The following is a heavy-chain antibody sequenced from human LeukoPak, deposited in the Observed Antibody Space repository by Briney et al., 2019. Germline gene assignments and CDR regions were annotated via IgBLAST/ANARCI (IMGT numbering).Heavy chain of an antibody. V-gene: IGHV1-18*01. CDR3: ARDRSPDFWSGDYRDAFDL. J-gene: IGHJ3*01. Sequence: ASVKVSCKASGYTFTSYGISWVRQAPGQGLEWMGWISGYNGNTNSAQKLQGRVSMTTDTSKSTAYMELRSLRSDDTAVYYCARDRSPDFWSGDYRDAFDLWGQGTMVTVSS. CDR1: GYTFTSYG. CDR2: ISGYNGNT. D-gene: IGHD3-3*01.